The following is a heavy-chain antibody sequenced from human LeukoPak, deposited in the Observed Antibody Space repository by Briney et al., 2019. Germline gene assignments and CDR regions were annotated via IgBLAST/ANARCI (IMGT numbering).Heavy chain of an antibody. V-gene: IGHV3-30*03. D-gene: IGHD3-9*01. CDR3: ARGYIADTYPAT. J-gene: IGHJ4*02. CDR2: ISYDGSNK. CDR1: GFTFSSYG. Sequence: PGGSLRLSCAASGFTFSSYGMHWVRQAPGKGLDWVAVISYDGSNKYYADSVKGRFTISRDNSKNTLYLQMNSLRPEDTAVYYCARGYIADTYPATGGQGTLVTVS.